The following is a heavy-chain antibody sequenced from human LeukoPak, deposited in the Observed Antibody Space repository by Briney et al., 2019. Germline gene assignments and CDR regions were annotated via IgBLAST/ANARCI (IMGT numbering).Heavy chain of an antibody. CDR3: AREIIVVVPAALRGTFDY. V-gene: IGHV3-23*01. J-gene: IGHJ4*02. D-gene: IGHD2-2*01. CDR2: ISSSGGRT. Sequence: PGGSLRLSCAASGFTFSSYAMSWVRQAPGKGLEWVSAISSSGGRTYYADSVKGRFTISRDNSKNTLYLQMNSLRAEDTAVYYCAREIIVVVPAALRGTFDYWGQGTLVTVSS. CDR1: GFTFSSYA.